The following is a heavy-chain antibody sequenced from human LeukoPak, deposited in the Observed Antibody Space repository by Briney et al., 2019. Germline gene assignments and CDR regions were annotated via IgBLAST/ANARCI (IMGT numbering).Heavy chain of an antibody. CDR2: IYHSGST. CDR1: GGSISSGGYY. J-gene: IGHJ6*03. V-gene: IGHV4-30-2*01. CDR3: AREPSAYDFTHYYMDV. Sequence: PSETLSLTCTVSGGSISSGGYYWSWIRQPPGKGLEWIGYIYHSGSTYYNPSLKSRVTISVDGSKNQFSLKLSSVTAADTAVYYCAREPSAYDFTHYYMDVWGKGTTVTVSS. D-gene: IGHD3-3*01.